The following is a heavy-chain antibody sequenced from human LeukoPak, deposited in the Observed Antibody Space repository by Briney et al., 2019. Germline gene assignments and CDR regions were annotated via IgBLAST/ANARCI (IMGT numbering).Heavy chain of an antibody. CDR2: IKQDGGEK. D-gene: IGHD6-19*01. V-gene: IGHV3-7*01. Sequence: GGSLRLSCVGSGFTLRSYAMSWVRQAPGKGLEGVANIKQDGGEKYYVDSVKGRFTISRDNAKNSLYLQMNSLRAEDTAVYYCAREGSDWNYYYYIDVWGKGTTVTISS. CDR1: GFTLRSYA. J-gene: IGHJ6*03. CDR3: AREGSDWNYYYYIDV.